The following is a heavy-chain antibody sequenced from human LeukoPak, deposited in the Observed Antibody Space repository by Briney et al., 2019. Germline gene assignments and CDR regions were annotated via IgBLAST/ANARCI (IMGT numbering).Heavy chain of an antibody. Sequence: SETLSLTCTVSGGSLHAYYWSWIRQPPGKGLEWIAYIYSSGITDSNPSLKSRVTISVDSSTNQFSLELRSVTAADTAVYYCARHRGGRFSEGYCDHWGQGSLVTVSS. CDR2: IYSSGIT. CDR1: GGSLHAYY. CDR3: ARHRGGRFSEGYCDH. V-gene: IGHV4-4*09. J-gene: IGHJ4*02. D-gene: IGHD3-10*01.